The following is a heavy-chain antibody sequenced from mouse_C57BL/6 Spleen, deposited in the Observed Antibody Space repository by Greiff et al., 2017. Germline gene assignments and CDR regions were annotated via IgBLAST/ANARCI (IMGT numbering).Heavy chain of an antibody. Sequence: VQLQQPGTELVQPGASVKLSCKASGYTFTSYWMHWVKQRPGQGLEWIGNINPSNGGNNYNEKFKSKATLTVDKSSSTAYMQLSSLTSEDSAVYDCSREGSFTTVVPFAYWGQGTLVTVSA. CDR2: INPSNGGN. D-gene: IGHD1-1*01. CDR1: GYTFTSYW. CDR3: SREGSFTTVVPFAY. V-gene: IGHV1-53*01. J-gene: IGHJ3*01.